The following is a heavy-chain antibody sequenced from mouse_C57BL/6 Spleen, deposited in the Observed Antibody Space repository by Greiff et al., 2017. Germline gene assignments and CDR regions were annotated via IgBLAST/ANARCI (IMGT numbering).Heavy chain of an antibody. CDR2: IYPGDGDT. J-gene: IGHJ2*01. CDR3: ARSGDYSNSLDY. CDR1: GYAFSSSW. Sequence: QVQLKESGPELVKPGASVKISCKASGYAFSSSWMNWVKQRPGKGLEWIGRIYPGDGDTNYNGKFKGKATLTADKSSSTAYMQLSSLISEDSAVYFCARSGDYSNSLDYWGQGTTLTVSS. V-gene: IGHV1-82*01. D-gene: IGHD2-5*01.